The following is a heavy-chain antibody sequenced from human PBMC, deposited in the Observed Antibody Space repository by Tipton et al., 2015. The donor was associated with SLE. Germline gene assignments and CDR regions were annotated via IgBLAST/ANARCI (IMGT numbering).Heavy chain of an antibody. CDR2: IYYSGST. CDR1: GGSISSHY. V-gene: IGHV4-59*11. Sequence: TLSLTCTVSGGSISSHYWSWIRQPPGKGLEWIGYIYYSGSTNYNPSLKSRVTISVDTSKNQFSLKLSSVTAADTAVYYCARAPLPGIPRYYYYYGMDVWGQGTTVTVSS. J-gene: IGHJ6*02. D-gene: IGHD3-10*01. CDR3: ARAPLPGIPRYYYYYGMDV.